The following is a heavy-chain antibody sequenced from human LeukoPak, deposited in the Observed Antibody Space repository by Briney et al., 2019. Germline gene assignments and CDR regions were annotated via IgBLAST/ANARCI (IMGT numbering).Heavy chain of an antibody. CDR3: ARGRGYCSSTRCYENWFDP. CDR2: MNPNSGNT. Sequence: ASVRVSCKASGYTFTSYDINWVRQATGQGLEWMGWMNPNSGNTGYAQKFQGRVTMTRNTSISTAYMELSSLRSEDTAVYYCARGRGYCSSTRCYENWFDPWGQGTLVTVSS. J-gene: IGHJ5*02. V-gene: IGHV1-8*01. D-gene: IGHD2-2*01. CDR1: GYTFTSYD.